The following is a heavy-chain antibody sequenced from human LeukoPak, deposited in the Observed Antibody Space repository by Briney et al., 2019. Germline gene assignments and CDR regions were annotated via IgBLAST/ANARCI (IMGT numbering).Heavy chain of an antibody. D-gene: IGHD3-10*01. V-gene: IGHV3-43*01. CDR1: GFTFDDYT. CDR2: ISWDGGST. Sequence: GGSLRLSCAASGFTFDDYTMHWVRQAPGKGLEWVSLISWDGGSTYYADSVKGRFTISRDNSKNSLYLQMNSLRAEDTAVYYCAKDLGPYYGSGSQCDYWGQGTLVTVSS. J-gene: IGHJ4*02. CDR3: AKDLGPYYGSGSQCDY.